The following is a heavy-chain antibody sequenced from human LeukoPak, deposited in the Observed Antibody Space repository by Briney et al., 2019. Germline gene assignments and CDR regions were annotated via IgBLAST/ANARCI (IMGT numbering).Heavy chain of an antibody. D-gene: IGHD6-19*01. CDR3: ARVGQWLVENDWFDP. CDR2: INPNSGDT. V-gene: IGHV1-2*02. J-gene: IGHJ5*02. CDR1: EYTFTAYY. Sequence: ASVTVSCKASEYTFTAYYVHWVRQAPGQGLGWMGWINPNSGDTNFAQTFQGRVTMTRDTSISTVYMELSRLRSDDTAVYYCARVGQWLVENDWFDPWGQGTLVTVS.